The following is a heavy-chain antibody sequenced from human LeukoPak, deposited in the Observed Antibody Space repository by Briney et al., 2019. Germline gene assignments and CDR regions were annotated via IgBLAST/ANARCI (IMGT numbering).Heavy chain of an antibody. V-gene: IGHV4-30-2*01. CDR2: IYHSGST. D-gene: IGHD6-19*01. J-gene: IGHJ4*02. CDR3: ARVFYSSGWYVDY. CDR1: GGSISSGGYS. Sequence: SQTLSLPCAVSGGSISSGGYSWSWIRQPPGKGLEWIGYIYHSGSTYYNPSLKSRVTISVDRSKNQFSLKLSSVTAADTAVYYCARVFYSSGWYVDYWGQGTLVTVSS.